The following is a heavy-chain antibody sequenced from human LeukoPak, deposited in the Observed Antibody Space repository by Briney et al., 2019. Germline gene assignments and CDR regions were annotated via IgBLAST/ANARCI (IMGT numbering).Heavy chain of an antibody. D-gene: IGHD6-19*01. CDR3: ARQGGSSGWPGDRFVY. V-gene: IGHV4-59*08. CDR2: IYYSGST. CDR1: GGSISSYY. J-gene: IGHJ4*02. Sequence: SETLSLTCTVSGGSISSYYWSWIRQPPGKGLEWIGYIYYSGSTNYNPSLKSRVTISVDTSKNQFSLKLSSVTAADTAVYYCARQGGSSGWPGDRFVYWGQGTLVTVSS.